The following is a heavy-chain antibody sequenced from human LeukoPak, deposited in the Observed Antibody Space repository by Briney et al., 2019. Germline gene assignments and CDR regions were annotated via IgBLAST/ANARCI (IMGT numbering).Heavy chain of an antibody. D-gene: IGHD3-10*01. CDR2: IYHSGST. CDR3: ARADGSGSYFHFDY. Sequence: SQTLSLTCTVSGDSISSGGYYWSWIRQPPGKGLEWIGYIYHSGSTYYNPSLKSRVTISVDSSKNQFSLKLSSVTAADTAVYYCARADGSGSYFHFDYWGQGTLVTVSS. V-gene: IGHV4-30-2*01. J-gene: IGHJ4*02. CDR1: GDSISSGGYY.